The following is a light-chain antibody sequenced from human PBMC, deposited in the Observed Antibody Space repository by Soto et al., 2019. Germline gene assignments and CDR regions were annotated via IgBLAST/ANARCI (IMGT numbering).Light chain of an antibody. J-gene: IGLJ2*01. CDR1: SSNIGSNY. Sequence: QSVLTQPPSASGTPGQRGTISCSGSSSNIGSNYVYWYQQVPGTAPKLLIYRNNQRPSGVPDRFSGSKSGTSASLAISGLRSEDEADYYCAGWDDSLSGVVFGGGTQLTVL. CDR2: RNN. CDR3: AGWDDSLSGVV. V-gene: IGLV1-47*01.